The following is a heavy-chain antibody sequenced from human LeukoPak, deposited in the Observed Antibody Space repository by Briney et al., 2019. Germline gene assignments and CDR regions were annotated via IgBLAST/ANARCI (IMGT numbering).Heavy chain of an antibody. J-gene: IGHJ4*02. Sequence: PSETPSLTCTVSGGSISSFSYYWGWIRQPPGRGLEWIGTIYYSGSTYYNPSLKSRVTISTDTSKNQFSLNLRSMTAADTAVYYCARVRGDSPYSFDYWGQGTLVTVSS. CDR1: GGSISSFSYY. CDR3: ARVRGDSPYSFDY. V-gene: IGHV4-39*07. D-gene: IGHD2-21*02. CDR2: IYYSGST.